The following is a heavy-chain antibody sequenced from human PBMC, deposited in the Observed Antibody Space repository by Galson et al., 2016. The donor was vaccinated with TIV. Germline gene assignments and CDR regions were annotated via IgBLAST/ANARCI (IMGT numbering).Heavy chain of an antibody. CDR2: FDPEAGRT. Sequence: SVKVSCKVSGYTLSEIAMHWVRQAPGKGLEWMGGFDPEAGRTICAQKFHGRVTVTEGTATDTAYMEVNNLRSDDTAVYYCAAVAWFPGLSLDSWGQGTLVTVSS. CDR3: AAVAWFPGLSLDS. V-gene: IGHV1-24*01. J-gene: IGHJ4*02. D-gene: IGHD3-22*01. CDR1: GYTLSEIA.